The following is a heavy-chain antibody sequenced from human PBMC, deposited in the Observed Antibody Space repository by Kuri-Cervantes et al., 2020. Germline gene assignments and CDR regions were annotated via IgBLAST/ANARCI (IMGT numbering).Heavy chain of an antibody. Sequence: GGSLRLSCAASGFTFSSYSMNWVRLAPGKGLEWVSSISSSSSYIYYADSVKDRFTITRANAKNTLYLQMNSLRAEDTAVDYCARAGGIGVVMFAFDIWGQGTMVTVSS. CDR3: ARAGGIGVVMFAFDI. CDR2: ISSSSSYI. CDR1: GFTFSSYS. D-gene: IGHD3-22*01. J-gene: IGHJ3*02. V-gene: IGHV3-21*04.